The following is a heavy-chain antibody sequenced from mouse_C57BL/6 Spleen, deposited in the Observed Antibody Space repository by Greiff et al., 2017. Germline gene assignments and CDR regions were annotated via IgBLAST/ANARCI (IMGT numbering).Heavy chain of an antibody. V-gene: IGHV3-6*01. CDR2: ISYDGSN. J-gene: IGHJ4*01. Sequence: EVKLQQSGPGLVKPSQSLSLTCSVTGYSITSGYYWNWIRQFPGNKLEWMGYISYDGSNNYNPSPKNRISITRDTSKNQFFLKLNSVTTEDTATYDCATDSNYNYYAMDYWGQGTSVTGSS. D-gene: IGHD2-5*01. CDR3: ATDSNYNYYAMDY. CDR1: GYSITSGYY.